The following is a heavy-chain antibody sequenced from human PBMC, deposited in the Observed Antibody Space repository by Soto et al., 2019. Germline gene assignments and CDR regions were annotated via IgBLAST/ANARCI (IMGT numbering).Heavy chain of an antibody. J-gene: IGHJ3*02. D-gene: IGHD1-1*01. CDR2: MSHSGGT. CDR1: GGFVTSGSYY. V-gene: IGHV4-34*01. Sequence: SETLSLTCAVYGGFVTSGSYYWSWIRQPPGKGLEWIGEMSHSGGTHFNPSLKSRITISVDTSKNQFTLKMSSVTAADTALYYCARVERGTATTVVDAFDIWGPGTMVTVSS. CDR3: ARVERGTATTVVDAFDI.